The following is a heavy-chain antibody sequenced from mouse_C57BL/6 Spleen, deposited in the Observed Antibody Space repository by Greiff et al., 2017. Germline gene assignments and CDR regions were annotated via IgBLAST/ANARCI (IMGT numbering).Heavy chain of an antibody. CDR2: IDPETGDT. V-gene: IGHV14-4*01. J-gene: IGHJ2*01. D-gene: IGHD1-1*01. CDR1: GFHITDDY. CDR3: TTGVTTVLVDY. Sequence: VQLQQSGAELVRPGASVQLSCTASGFHITDDYMHWVKQRPEQGLEWLGWIDPETGDTEYASKFPGQATRTADTSANTAYLQPITLPSEGTAVYYCTTGVTTVLVDYWGQGTTLTVSS.